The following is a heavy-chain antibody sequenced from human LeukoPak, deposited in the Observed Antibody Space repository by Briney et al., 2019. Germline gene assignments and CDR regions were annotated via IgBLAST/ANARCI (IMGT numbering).Heavy chain of an antibody. CDR3: AKRYFGNYYFDS. Sequence: GGSLRLSCAASGFTFNTYAMSWVRQAPGKGLEWVSAISGSGDSTYYADSVKGRFTISRDNSKNTLYLQMNSLGAEDKAVYYCAKRYFGNYYFDSGGQGTLVTVSS. CDR1: GFTFNTYA. D-gene: IGHD3-9*01. V-gene: IGHV3-23*01. CDR2: ISGSGDST. J-gene: IGHJ4*02.